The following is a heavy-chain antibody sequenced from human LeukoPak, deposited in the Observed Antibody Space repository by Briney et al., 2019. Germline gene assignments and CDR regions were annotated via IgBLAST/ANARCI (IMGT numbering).Heavy chain of an antibody. CDR1: GFTFSSYG. J-gene: IGHJ4*02. D-gene: IGHD3-16*01. Sequence: GGSLRLSCAASGFTFSSYGMHWVRQAPGKGLEWVSSISVGGADTFVSDSVKGRLTITRENSKNTLYLQMMGLRVEDTAVYFCAKLNLGEMAYFDSWGQGTLVTVSS. CDR3: AKLNLGEMAYFDS. V-gene: IGHV3-23*01. CDR2: ISVGGADT.